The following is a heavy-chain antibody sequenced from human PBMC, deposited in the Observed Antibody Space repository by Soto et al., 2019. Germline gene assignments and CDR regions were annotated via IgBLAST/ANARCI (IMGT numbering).Heavy chain of an antibody. Sequence: LRLSCAASGFTFSDYYMSWIRQAPGKGLEWVSYISSSGSTIYYADSVKGRFTISRDNAKNSLYLQMNSLRAEDTAVYYCARDRGDDYGDYTTVYYFDYWGQGTLVTVSS. J-gene: IGHJ4*02. CDR3: ARDRGDDYGDYTTVYYFDY. V-gene: IGHV3-11*01. CDR2: ISSSGSTI. D-gene: IGHD4-17*01. CDR1: GFTFSDYY.